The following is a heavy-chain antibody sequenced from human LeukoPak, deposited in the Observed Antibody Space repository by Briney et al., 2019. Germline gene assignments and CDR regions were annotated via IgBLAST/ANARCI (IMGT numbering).Heavy chain of an antibody. D-gene: IGHD2-21*01. V-gene: IGHV5-10-1*01. CDR3: ARLYIATEY. CDR2: IDPSDSYT. CDR1: GSTHTSLR. Sequence: GESPVLYWQCLGSTHTSLRINWARQMPGKGLEWMGRIDPSDSYTNYSPSFQGHVTISADKSINTAYLQWSSLKASDTARYSCARLYIATEYWGQGTLVTVSS. J-gene: IGHJ4*02.